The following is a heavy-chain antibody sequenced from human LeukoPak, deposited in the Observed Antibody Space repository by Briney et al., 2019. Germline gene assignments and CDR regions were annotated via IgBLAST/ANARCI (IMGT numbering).Heavy chain of an antibody. CDR3: ARGCEPYYDSSGYQYYFDY. CDR2: IYYSGST. V-gene: IGHV4-31*03. CDR1: GGSISSGGYH. Sequence: SQTLSLTCTVSGGSISSGGYHWSWIRQHPGKGLEWIGYIYYSGSTYYNPSLKSRVTISVDTSKNQFSLKLSSVTAADTAVYYCARGCEPYYDSSGYQYYFDYWGQGTLVTVSS. D-gene: IGHD3-22*01. J-gene: IGHJ4*02.